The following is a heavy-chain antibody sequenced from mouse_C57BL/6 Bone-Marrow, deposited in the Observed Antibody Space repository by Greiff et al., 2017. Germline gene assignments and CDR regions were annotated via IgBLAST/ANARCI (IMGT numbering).Heavy chain of an antibody. Sequence: DVMLVESGGGLVQPGGSLKLSCAASGFTFSDYYMYWVRQTPEKRLEWVAYISNGGGSTYYPDTVKGRFTISRDNAKNTLYLQMSRRKSEDTAMSYCSSPATTPYYAMDYWGQGTSVTVSS. CDR3: SSPATTPYYAMDY. V-gene: IGHV5-12*01. D-gene: IGHD1-2*01. CDR1: GFTFSDYY. CDR2: ISNGGGST. J-gene: IGHJ4*01.